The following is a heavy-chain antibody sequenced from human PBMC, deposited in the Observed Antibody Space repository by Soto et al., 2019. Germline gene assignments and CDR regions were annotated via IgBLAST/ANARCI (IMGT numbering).Heavy chain of an antibody. V-gene: IGHV4-59*08. J-gene: IGHJ4*02. CDR2: IYYSGST. D-gene: IGHD6-25*01. CDR3: ARKTPGGEFDY. CDR1: DDSISSYY. Sequence: PSETLSLTCSVSDDSISSYYWSWIRQPPGKGLEWIGYIYYSGSTNYNPSLKSRVTISVDTSKNQFSLKLSSVTAADTAVYYCARKTPGGEFDYWGQGTLVTVSS.